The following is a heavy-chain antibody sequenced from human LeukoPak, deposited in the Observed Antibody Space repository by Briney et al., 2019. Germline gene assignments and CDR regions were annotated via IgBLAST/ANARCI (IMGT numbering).Heavy chain of an antibody. CDR3: AGARPGQLWSRGFDY. Sequence: ASVKVSCKASGYTFTSYDINWVRQATGQGLEWMGWMNPNSGNTGYAQKFQGRVTITRNTSISTAYMELSSLRSEDTAVYYCAGARPGQLWSRGFDYWGQGTLVTVSS. D-gene: IGHD5-18*01. CDR1: GYTFTSYD. J-gene: IGHJ4*02. V-gene: IGHV1-8*03. CDR2: MNPNSGNT.